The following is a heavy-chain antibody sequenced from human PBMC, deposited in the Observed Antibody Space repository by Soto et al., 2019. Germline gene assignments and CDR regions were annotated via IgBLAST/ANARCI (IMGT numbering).Heavy chain of an antibody. CDR3: ARDWRSVQDRYYAQGRDV. CDR2: IYYSGST. D-gene: IGHD1-26*01. V-gene: IGHV4-31*02. Sequence: PGKGLEWIGYIYYSGSTYYNPSLKSRVTISVDTSKNQFSLKLSSVTAADTAVYYCARDWRSVQDRYYAQGRDVWA. J-gene: IGHJ6*04.